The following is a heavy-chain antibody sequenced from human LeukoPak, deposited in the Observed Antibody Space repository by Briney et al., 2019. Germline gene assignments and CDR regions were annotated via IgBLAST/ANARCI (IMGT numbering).Heavy chain of an antibody. D-gene: IGHD6-19*01. J-gene: IGHJ4*02. CDR3: AGVPYSSGWYDY. V-gene: IGHV4-39*07. CDR2: IYYSGST. Sequence: SETLSLTCTVSGGSISSSSYYWGWIRQPPGKGLEWIGSIYYSGSTYYNPSLKSRVTISVDTSKNQFSLKLSSVTAADTAVYYCAGVPYSSGWYDYWGQGTLVTVSS. CDR1: GGSISSSSYY.